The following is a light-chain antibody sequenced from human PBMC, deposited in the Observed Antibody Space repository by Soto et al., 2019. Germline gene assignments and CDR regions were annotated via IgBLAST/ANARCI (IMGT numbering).Light chain of an antibody. Sequence: SELTRPPSVSESPGQSSTVSCSGTSSDVGGYNYVSWYQQYPGKAPTLIIYEVSNRPSVISNRFSGSKSGNTASLTISGLQAEDEADYCCTSYTCAGIQVCGTGGKVIDL. V-gene: IGLV2-14*01. CDR1: SSDVGGYNY. J-gene: IGLJ1*01. CDR3: TSYTCAGIQV. CDR2: EVS.